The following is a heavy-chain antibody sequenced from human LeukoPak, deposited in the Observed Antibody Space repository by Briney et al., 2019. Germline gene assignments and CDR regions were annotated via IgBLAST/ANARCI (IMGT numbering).Heavy chain of an antibody. J-gene: IGHJ6*03. CDR3: AKGHGAYYYYYYMDV. CDR2: ISGSGGTT. V-gene: IGHV3-23*01. Sequence: GGSLRLSCAASGFTFNRYAMSWVRQAPGKGLEWVSAISGSGGTTFYADSVKGRFTISRDNSKNTLYVQMNSLRAEDTAVYCCAKGHGAYYYYYYMDVWGKGTTVTVSS. D-gene: IGHD3-16*01. CDR1: GFTFNRYA.